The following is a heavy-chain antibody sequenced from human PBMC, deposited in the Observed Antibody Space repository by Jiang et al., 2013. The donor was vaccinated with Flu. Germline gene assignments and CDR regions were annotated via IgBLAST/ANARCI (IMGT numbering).Heavy chain of an antibody. Sequence: EVQLLESGGGLVKPGGSLRLSCAASGFTFSSYSMNWVRQAPGKGLEWVSSISSSSSYIYYADSVKGRFTISRDNAKNSLYLQMNSLRAEDTAVYYCARDRERYYDFWSGYQNRADAFDIWGQGTMV. CDR1: GFTFSSYS. D-gene: IGHD3-3*01. CDR3: ARDRERYYDFWSGYQNRADAFDI. V-gene: IGHV3-21*01. J-gene: IGHJ3*02. CDR2: ISSSSSYI.